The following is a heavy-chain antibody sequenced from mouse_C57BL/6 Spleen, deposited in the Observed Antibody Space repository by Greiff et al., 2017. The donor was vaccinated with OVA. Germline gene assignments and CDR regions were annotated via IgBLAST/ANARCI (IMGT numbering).Heavy chain of an antibody. CDR2: IDPSDSET. D-gene: IGHD2-1*01. Sequence: LQPGAELVRPGSSVKLSCKASGYTFTSYWMHWVKQRPIQGLEWIGNIDPSDSETHYNQKFKDKATLTVDKSSSTAYMQLSSLTSEDSAVYYCARGRNYDYWGQGTTLTVSS. J-gene: IGHJ2*01. CDR1: GYTFTSYW. CDR3: ARGRNYDY. V-gene: IGHV1-52*01.